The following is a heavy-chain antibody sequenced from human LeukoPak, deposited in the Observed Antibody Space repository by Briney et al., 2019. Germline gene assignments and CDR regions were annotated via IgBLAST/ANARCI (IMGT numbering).Heavy chain of an antibody. CDR2: ISSSSSYI. Sequence: GGSLRLSCAASGFTFSSYSMNWVRQAPGKGLEWVSSISSSSSYIYYADSVKGRFTISRDSAKNSLYLQMNSLRAEDTAVYYCARAELPYGGNAYWGQGTLVTVSS. V-gene: IGHV3-21*01. J-gene: IGHJ4*02. CDR1: GFTFSSYS. CDR3: ARAELPYGGNAY. D-gene: IGHD4-23*01.